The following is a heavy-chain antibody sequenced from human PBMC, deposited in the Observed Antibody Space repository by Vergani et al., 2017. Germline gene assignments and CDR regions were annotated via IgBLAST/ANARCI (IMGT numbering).Heavy chain of an antibody. J-gene: IGHJ5*02. CDR2: ISSGGTYT. CDR1: GFSFGRYT. D-gene: IGHD1-14*01. Sequence: EVQLVETGGDLVKPGGSLRLSCAASGFSFGRYTMDWVRQAPGKGLEWVSSISSGGTYTYYADSVKGRFTISRDNAKKSLYLQMNSLRVEDTGVYYCARDLRLLYNRFDPWGQGTLVTVSS. CDR3: ARDLRLLYNRFDP. V-gene: IGHV3-21*02.